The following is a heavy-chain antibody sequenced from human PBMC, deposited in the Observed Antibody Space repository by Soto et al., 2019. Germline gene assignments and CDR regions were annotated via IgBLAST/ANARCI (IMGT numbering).Heavy chain of an antibody. CDR3: ARHYGDYNGGY. J-gene: IGHJ4*02. D-gene: IGHD4-17*01. CDR1: GGTFSSYT. V-gene: IGHV1-69*02. Sequence: QVQLVQSGAEVKKPGSSVKVSCKAAGGTFSSYTISGVRQAPGQGLEWMGRIIPILGIANYAQKFQGRVTITADKSTSTAYMELSSLRSEDTAVYYCARHYGDYNGGYWGQGTLVTVSS. CDR2: IIPILGIA.